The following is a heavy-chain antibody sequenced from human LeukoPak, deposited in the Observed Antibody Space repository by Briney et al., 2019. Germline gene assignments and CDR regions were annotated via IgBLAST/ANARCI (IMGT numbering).Heavy chain of an antibody. CDR3: ARDIGTVGYCSGGSCPFCY. V-gene: IGHV1-18*01. CDR1: GYTFTSYG. J-gene: IGHJ4*02. CDR2: ISAYNGNT. Sequence: GASVKVSCKASGYTFTSYGISWVRQAPGQGLEWMGWISAYNGNTNYAQKLQGRVTMTTDTSTSTAYMELRSLRSDDTAVYYCARDIGTVGYCSGGSCPFCYWGQGTLVTVSS. D-gene: IGHD2-15*01.